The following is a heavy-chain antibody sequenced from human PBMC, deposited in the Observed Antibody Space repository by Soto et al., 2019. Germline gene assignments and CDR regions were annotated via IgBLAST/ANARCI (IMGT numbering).Heavy chain of an antibody. Sequence: QVQLVQSGAEVKKPGASVKVSCKASGYTFTGYYMHWVRQAPGQGLEWMGWINPNSGGTNYAQKFEGWVTMTRDTSISTAYMVLSRLRSADTAVYYGAGGDLLSWAYWGQGTRVTVSS. D-gene: IGHD2-21*02. CDR2: INPNSGGT. J-gene: IGHJ4*02. V-gene: IGHV1-2*04. CDR3: AGGDLLSWAY. CDR1: GYTFTGYY.